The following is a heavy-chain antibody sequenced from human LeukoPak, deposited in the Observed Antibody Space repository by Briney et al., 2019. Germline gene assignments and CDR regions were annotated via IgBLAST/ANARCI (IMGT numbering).Heavy chain of an antibody. Sequence: GGSLRLSCAASGFTFSDSYMTWIRQSPGKGLELLSYISGSSSDVNYIDSVRGRFTSSRDNAKNTLYLQMDRLRAKDTAVYYCVRDGNNYGFDFDYWGQGILVTVSS. CDR1: GFTFSDSY. D-gene: IGHD1/OR15-1a*01. CDR2: ISGSSSDV. CDR3: VRDGNNYGFDFDY. J-gene: IGHJ4*02. V-gene: IGHV3-11*06.